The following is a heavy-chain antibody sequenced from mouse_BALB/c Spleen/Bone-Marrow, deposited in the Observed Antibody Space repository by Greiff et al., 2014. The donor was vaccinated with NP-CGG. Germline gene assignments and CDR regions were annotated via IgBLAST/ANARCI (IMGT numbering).Heavy chain of an antibody. V-gene: IGHV1-5*01. CDR3: TRFGSSYDWYFDV. CDR1: GYSFTNYW. D-gene: IGHD1-1*01. J-gene: IGHJ1*01. Sequence: EVQLQQSGTVLARPGASVKMSCKASGYSFTNYWLHWVKQRPGQGLEWIGAIYPGNSDTSYNQKFKGKAKLTAVTSASTAYMELSSLTNEASAVYYCTRFGSSYDWYFDVWGAGTTVTVSS. CDR2: IYPGNSDT.